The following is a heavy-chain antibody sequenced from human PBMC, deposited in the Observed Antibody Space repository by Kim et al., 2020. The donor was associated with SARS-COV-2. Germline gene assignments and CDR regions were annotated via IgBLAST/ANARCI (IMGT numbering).Heavy chain of an antibody. J-gene: IGHJ4*02. CDR2: ISGSGGST. CDR3: AKGGTGITIFGVVILEAYFDY. V-gene: IGHV3-23*01. CDR1: GFTFSSYA. Sequence: GGSLRLSCAASGFTFSSYAMSWVRQAPGKGLEWVAAISGSGGSTYYADSVKGRFTIPRDNSKNMLYLQMNSRRAEDTAVYYCAKGGTGITIFGVVILEAYFDYWGQGTLVTVSS. D-gene: IGHD3-3*01.